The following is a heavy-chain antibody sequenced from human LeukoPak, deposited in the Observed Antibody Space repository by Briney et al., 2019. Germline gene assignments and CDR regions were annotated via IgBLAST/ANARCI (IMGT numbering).Heavy chain of an antibody. D-gene: IGHD3-10*01. CDR2: IYSGGST. J-gene: IGHJ6*02. CDR1: GFTVSSNY. CDR3: TRITMIRGVLDAGMDV. Sequence: PGGSLRLSCAASGFTVSSNYMSWVRQAPGKGLEWVSVIYSGGSTYYADSVKGRFTISRDNSKNTLYLQMNSLRAEDTAVYYCTRITMIRGVLDAGMDVWGQGTTVTVSS. V-gene: IGHV3-66*01.